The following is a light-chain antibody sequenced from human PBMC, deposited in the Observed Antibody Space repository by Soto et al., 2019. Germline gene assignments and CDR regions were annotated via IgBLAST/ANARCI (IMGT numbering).Light chain of an antibody. Sequence: QAVVTQEPSLTVSPGGTVTLTCGSSTGAVTNGHYPYWFQQKPGQAPRTLIYDTTNRHSWTPARFSGSLLGGNAALTLSGAQPEDEAEYYCLLSYNGPYVFGTGTKVNVL. CDR3: LLSYNGPYV. CDR1: TGAVTNGHY. J-gene: IGLJ1*01. CDR2: DTT. V-gene: IGLV7-46*01.